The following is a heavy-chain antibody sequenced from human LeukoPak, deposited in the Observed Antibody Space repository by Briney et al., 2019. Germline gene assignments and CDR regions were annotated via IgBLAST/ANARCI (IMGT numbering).Heavy chain of an antibody. D-gene: IGHD2-2*02. J-gene: IGHJ5*02. V-gene: IGHV4-39*01. CDR1: GGSISSSSYY. Sequence: SETLSLTCTVSGGSISSSSYYWGWIRQPPGKGLEWIGSIYYSGSTYYNPSLKSRVTISVDTSKNQFSLKLSSVTAADTAVYYCARGPRIVVVPAAIGDWFDPWGQGTLVTVSS. CDR3: ARGPRIVVVPAAIGDWFDP. CDR2: IYYSGST.